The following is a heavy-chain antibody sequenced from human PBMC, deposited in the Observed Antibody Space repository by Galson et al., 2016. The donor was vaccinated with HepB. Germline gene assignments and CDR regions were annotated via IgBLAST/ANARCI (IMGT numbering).Heavy chain of an antibody. CDR3: ARPITYYYGSRNYFWFNP. Sequence: SLRLSCAVSGLTFSNFWLSWVRQAPGKGLEWVANINEDGGGKYYVDSVKGRYTISRANDKNSLYLQMNSLRAEDKAVYYCARPITYYYGSRNYFWFNPWGQGALVAVSS. CDR2: INEDGGGK. V-gene: IGHV3-7*01. CDR1: GLTFSNFW. J-gene: IGHJ5*02. D-gene: IGHD3-10*01.